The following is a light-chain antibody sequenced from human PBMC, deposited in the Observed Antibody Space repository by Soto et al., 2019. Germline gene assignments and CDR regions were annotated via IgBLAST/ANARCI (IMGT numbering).Light chain of an antibody. V-gene: IGLV2-11*01. J-gene: IGLJ2*01. CDR1: SSDVDGFNY. CDR3: CSYAGSYTLV. CDR2: DVS. Sequence: QSVLTQPRSVSGSPGQSVTVSCTGISSDVDGFNYVSWYQHHPGKAPKLIIYDVSKRPSGVPDRFSGSKSGNTASLTISGLQDEDEAEYYCCSYAGSYTLVFGGGTKLTVL.